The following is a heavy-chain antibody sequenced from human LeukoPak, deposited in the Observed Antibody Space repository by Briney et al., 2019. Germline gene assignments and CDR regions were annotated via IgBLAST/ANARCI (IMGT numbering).Heavy chain of an antibody. CDR2: ISGSGGST. V-gene: IGHV3-23*01. D-gene: IGHD3-22*01. J-gene: IGHJ3*02. CDR1: GFTFSSYA. Sequence: GGSLRLSCAASGFTFSSYAMSWVRQAPGKGLEWVSAISGSGGSTYYADSVKGRFTISRDNPKNTLYLQMNSLRAEDTAVYYCAKARGWLYNAFDIWGQGTMVTVSS. CDR3: AKARGWLYNAFDI.